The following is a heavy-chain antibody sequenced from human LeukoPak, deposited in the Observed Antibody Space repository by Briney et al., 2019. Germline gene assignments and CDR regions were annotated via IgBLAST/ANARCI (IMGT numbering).Heavy chain of an antibody. D-gene: IGHD5-18*01. CDR2: ISHSGRT. CDR1: GGSFRGYY. J-gene: IGHJ4*02. CDR3: ARGGLDTRRGGYFDY. V-gene: IGHV4-34*01. Sequence: SETLSLTCAVCGGSFRGYYWSWLRQPGGKGVEWIGEISHSGRTYYNPSLNSRVTVSVDTSKSQISMKLNSVTAADTAVYYCARGGLDTRRGGYFDYWGQGSLVTVSS.